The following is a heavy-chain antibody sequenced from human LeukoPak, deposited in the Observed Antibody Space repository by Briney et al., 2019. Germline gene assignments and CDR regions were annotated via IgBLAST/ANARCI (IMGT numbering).Heavy chain of an antibody. Sequence: PGGSLRLSCAASGFTFRSYWMSWVRQAPGKGLEWVANINQDGGEQYYVDSVKGRFTISRDNTKNSLYLQMNSLRAEDTAVYYCARVGYCSTTSCYWRAFDYWGQGTLVTVSS. CDR2: INQDGGEQ. J-gene: IGHJ4*02. D-gene: IGHD2-2*01. CDR3: ARVGYCSTTSCYWRAFDY. V-gene: IGHV3-7*01. CDR1: GFTFRSYW.